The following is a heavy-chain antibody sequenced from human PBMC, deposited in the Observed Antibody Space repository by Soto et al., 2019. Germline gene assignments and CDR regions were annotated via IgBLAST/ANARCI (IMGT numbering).Heavy chain of an antibody. Sequence: QEQLVQSGAEVKKPGSSVKVSCKASGGLFSSYAISWVRQAPGQGLEWMGGIIPVFSTAYYAQKFQGRVTITVDESTNTAYMELSSLRSEDTSMYYCARGGSGYVWFNDFWGQGSLVTVSS. J-gene: IGHJ4*02. CDR3: ARGGSGYVWFNDF. D-gene: IGHD3-22*01. V-gene: IGHV1-69*01. CDR1: GGLFSSYA. CDR2: IIPVFSTA.